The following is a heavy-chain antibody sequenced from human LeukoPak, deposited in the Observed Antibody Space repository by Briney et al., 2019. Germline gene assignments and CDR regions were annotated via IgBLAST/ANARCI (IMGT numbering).Heavy chain of an antibody. V-gene: IGHV4-59*01. CDR3: ARVPSYFKDAFDI. CDR2: IYYSGST. CDR1: GGSISSYY. D-gene: IGHD3-9*01. Sequence: SGTLSLTCAVSGGSISSYYWSWIRQPPGKGLEWIGYIYYSGSTNYNPSLKSRVTISVDTSKNQFSLKLSSVTAADTAVYYCARVPSYFKDAFDIWGQGTMVTVSS. J-gene: IGHJ3*02.